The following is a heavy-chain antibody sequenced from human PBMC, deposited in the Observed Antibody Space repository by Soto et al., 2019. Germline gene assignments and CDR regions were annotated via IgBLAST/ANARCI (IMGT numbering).Heavy chain of an antibody. CDR3: ARVRHQGWHQLLWFFGGGMDV. CDR2: INSDGSST. D-gene: IGHD2-2*01. V-gene: IGHV3-74*01. CDR1: GFTFSSYW. Sequence: PGGSLRLSCAASGFTFSSYWMHWVRQAPGKGLVWVSRINSDGSSTSYADSVKGRFTISRDNAKNTLYLQMNSLRAEDTAVYYCARVRHQGWHQLLWFFGGGMDVWGQGTTVTVS. J-gene: IGHJ6*02.